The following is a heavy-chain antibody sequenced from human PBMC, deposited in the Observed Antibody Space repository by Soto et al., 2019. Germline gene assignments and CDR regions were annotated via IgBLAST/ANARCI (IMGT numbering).Heavy chain of an antibody. D-gene: IGHD2-2*02. V-gene: IGHV1-69*01. CDR3: ARETAPIVVVPAAIGGWFDP. CDR1: GGTFSSYA. J-gene: IGHJ5*02. Sequence: QLVQSGAEVKKPGSSVKVSCKASGGTFSSYAISWVRQAPGQGLEWMGGIIPIFGTANYAQKFQGRVTITADESTSTAYMELSSLRSEDTAVYYCARETAPIVVVPAAIGGWFDPWGQGTLVTVSS. CDR2: IIPIFGTA.